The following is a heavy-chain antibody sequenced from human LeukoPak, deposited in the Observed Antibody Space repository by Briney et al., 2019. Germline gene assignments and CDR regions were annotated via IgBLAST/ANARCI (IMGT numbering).Heavy chain of an antibody. Sequence: SETLSLTCTVSGYSIRSGDYWGWIRQPPGKGLEWIGNIYHSGSTNYNPSLKSRVTISVDTSKNQFSLRLTSVTAADTAVYYCVRTNPWDLTYYFDYWGQGTLVTVSS. V-gene: IGHV4-38-2*02. D-gene: IGHD1-14*01. J-gene: IGHJ4*02. CDR3: VRTNPWDLTYYFDY. CDR1: GYSIRSGDY. CDR2: IYHSGST.